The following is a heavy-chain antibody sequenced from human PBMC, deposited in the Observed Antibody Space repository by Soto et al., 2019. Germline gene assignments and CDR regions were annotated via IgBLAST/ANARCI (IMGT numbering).Heavy chain of an antibody. CDR1: GYTFTSNW. D-gene: IGHD3-16*01. J-gene: IGHJ4*02. V-gene: IGHV5-51*03. CDR2: IYPGHSET. CDR3: ARTFGGHLYSFDF. Sequence: EVQLVQSGAEVKKPGESLKISCKGSGYTFTSNWIGWVRQMPGKGLEWMGIIYPGHSETRYSPSFQGQVTISADKSINTAYLQWSSLKASDTAIYYCARTFGGHLYSFDFWGQGTLVTVSS.